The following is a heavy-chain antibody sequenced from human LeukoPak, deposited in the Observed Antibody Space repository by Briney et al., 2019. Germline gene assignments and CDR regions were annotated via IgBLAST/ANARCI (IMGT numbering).Heavy chain of an antibody. J-gene: IGHJ4*02. CDR1: GYTFTCYD. D-gene: IGHD3-9*01. V-gene: IGHV1-8*01. Sequence: ASVKASCKASGYTFTCYDINWLRQATGQGLDWMGCMNPNSGNTGYAQKFQSRVTMTRNTPISTAYMELSRLRSEGTAVYYCASSEGDMAAFDYWGQGTLVTVSS. CDR3: ASSEGDMAAFDY. CDR2: MNPNSGNT.